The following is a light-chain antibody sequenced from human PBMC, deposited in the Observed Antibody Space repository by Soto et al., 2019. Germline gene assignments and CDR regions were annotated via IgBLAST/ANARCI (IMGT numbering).Light chain of an antibody. CDR2: AAY. V-gene: IGKV1-39*01. Sequence: DIHMTPSASYLSSSVGDIGTITFLASQRISRYLKLYQQKPGKDPKLLIYAAYTLQSGVTSRFSGSGSGTDFTLTISSLQTEDFANYYCQPSYSTPRTVGQGTKVDIK. J-gene: IGKJ1*01. CDR3: QPSYSTPRT. CDR1: QRISRY.